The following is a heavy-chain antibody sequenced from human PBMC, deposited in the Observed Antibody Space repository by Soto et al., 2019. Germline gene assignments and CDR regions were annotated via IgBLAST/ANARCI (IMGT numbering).Heavy chain of an antibody. V-gene: IGHV3-9*01. CDR1: GFTFDDYA. CDR3: AKDLLMTTLGYFDY. J-gene: IGHJ4*02. CDR2: ISWNSGSI. Sequence: EVQLVESGGGLVQPGRSLRLSCAASGFTFDDYAMHWVRQAPGKGLEWVSGISWNSGSIGYADSVKGRFTISRDNAKNSLYLQINSLRAEDTAVYYCAKDLLMTTLGYFDYWGQGTLVTVSS. D-gene: IGHD4-17*01.